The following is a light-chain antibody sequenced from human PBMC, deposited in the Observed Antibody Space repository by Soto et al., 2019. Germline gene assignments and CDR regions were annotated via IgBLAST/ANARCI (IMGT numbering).Light chain of an antibody. Sequence: DIQMTQSPSSLSASVGDRVTITCRASESISSYLNWYQQKPGKAPKLLIYSASTLQSGVPSRFGGSGSGTEFTLTISSLQPEDFAAYYCQQTYGPLQVAFGQGTKVEV. CDR1: ESISSY. CDR3: QQTYGPLQVA. J-gene: IGKJ1*01. CDR2: SAS. V-gene: IGKV1-39*01.